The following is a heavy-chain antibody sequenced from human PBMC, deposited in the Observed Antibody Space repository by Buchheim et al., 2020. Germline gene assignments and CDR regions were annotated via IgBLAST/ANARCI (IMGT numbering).Heavy chain of an antibody. D-gene: IGHD3-10*01. Sequence: EVQLVESGGGLVQPGGSLRLSCAASGFTFSSYAMSWVRRAPGKGLEWVSAISGSGGSTYYADSVKGRFTISRDNSKNTLYLQMNSLRAEDTAVYYCAKDLLLWFGEANYYYYGMDVWGQGTT. V-gene: IGHV3-23*04. J-gene: IGHJ6*02. CDR2: ISGSGGST. CDR1: GFTFSSYA. CDR3: AKDLLLWFGEANYYYYGMDV.